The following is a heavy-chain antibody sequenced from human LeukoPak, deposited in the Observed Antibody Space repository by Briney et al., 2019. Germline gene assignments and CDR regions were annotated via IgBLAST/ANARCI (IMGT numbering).Heavy chain of an antibody. CDR3: ARDVYRSSYYFDY. V-gene: IGHV3-33*01. D-gene: IGHD6-6*01. Sequence: GGSLRLSCAASGFTFSNYGMHWVRQAPGKGLEWVAVIWYDGSNELYADSVKGRFTISRDNSESTLYLQVNSLRAEDTAVYYCARDVYRSSYYFDYWGQGTLVTVTS. CDR2: IWYDGSNE. J-gene: IGHJ4*02. CDR1: GFTFSNYG.